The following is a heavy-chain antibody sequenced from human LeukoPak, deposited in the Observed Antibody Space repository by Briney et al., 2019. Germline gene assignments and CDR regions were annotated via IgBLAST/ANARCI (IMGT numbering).Heavy chain of an antibody. V-gene: IGHV4-30-4*01. Sequence: PSETLSLTCTVSGGSFSSGDYYWSWIGQPPGKGLEWIGYIYHSGSTYYNPSLKSRVTISVDRSKNQFSLKLSSETAADTAVYYCARRTAAAGPSRGWFDPWGHGTLVTVPS. CDR2: IYHSGST. CDR1: GGSFSSGDYY. J-gene: IGHJ5*02. D-gene: IGHD6-13*01. CDR3: ARRTAAAGPSRGWFDP.